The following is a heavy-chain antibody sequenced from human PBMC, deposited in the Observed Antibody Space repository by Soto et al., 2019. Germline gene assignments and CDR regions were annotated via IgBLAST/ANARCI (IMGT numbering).Heavy chain of an antibody. CDR2: IYYTGST. D-gene: IGHD3-10*01. CDR3: ARHDVRGHDYGDFDC. V-gene: IGHV4-59*08. CDR1: GDSIINYY. Sequence: QVQLQESGPGLVKPSETLSLSCTVSGDSIINYYWCWMRQPPGKGLEYIGYIYYTGSTNYNPSLKSRVSMSVDTSKNQVSLKLTSVTAADTVVYYCARHDVRGHDYGDFDCWGQGTLVTVSS. J-gene: IGHJ4*02.